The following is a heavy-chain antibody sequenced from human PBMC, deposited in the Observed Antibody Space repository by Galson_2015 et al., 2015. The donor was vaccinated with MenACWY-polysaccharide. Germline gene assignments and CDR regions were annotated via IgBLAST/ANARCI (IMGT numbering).Heavy chain of an antibody. CDR2: IYNNGRT. J-gene: IGHJ5*02. CDR3: AKDVAMGRGAPNGFDP. D-gene: IGHD3-10*01. V-gene: IGHV4-61*02. Sequence: TLSLTCTVSGGSISSGSYYWSWIRQPAGKGLEWIGRIYNNGRTNYHPSLKSRVTISIDTSKNQFSLKLSSVTATDTAVYYCAKDVAMGRGAPNGFDPWGQGTLVTVSS. CDR1: GGSISSGSYY.